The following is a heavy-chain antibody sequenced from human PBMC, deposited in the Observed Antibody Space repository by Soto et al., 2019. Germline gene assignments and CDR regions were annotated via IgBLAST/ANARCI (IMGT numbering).Heavy chain of an antibody. J-gene: IGHJ4*02. CDR1: GGSISSYY. CDR3: ARTDYGERTNDY. Sequence: PSETLSLTCTVSGGSISSYYWSWIRQPPGKGLEWIGYIYYSGSTNYNPSLKSRVTISVDTSKNQFSLKLSSVTAADTAVYYCARTDYGERTNDYWGKGTLVTVSS. D-gene: IGHD4-17*01. V-gene: IGHV4-59*01. CDR2: IYYSGST.